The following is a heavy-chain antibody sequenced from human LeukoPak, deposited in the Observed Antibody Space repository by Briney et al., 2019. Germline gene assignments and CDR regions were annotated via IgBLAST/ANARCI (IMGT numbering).Heavy chain of an antibody. CDR1: GGTFSSYA. Sequence: ASVKVSCKASGGTFSSYAISWVRQAPGQGLEWTGRIIPIFGTANYAQKFQGRVTITTDESTSTAYMELSSLRSEDTAVYYCARDQGGAAFGYWGQGTLVTVSS. D-gene: IGHD3-16*01. CDR3: ARDQGGAAFGY. V-gene: IGHV1-69*05. J-gene: IGHJ4*02. CDR2: IIPIFGTA.